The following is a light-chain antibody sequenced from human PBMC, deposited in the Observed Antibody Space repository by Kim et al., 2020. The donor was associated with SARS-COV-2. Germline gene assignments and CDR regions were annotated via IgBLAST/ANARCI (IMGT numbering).Light chain of an antibody. CDR3: QQSHSFPYT. CDR2: EAS. Sequence: ASVGDRVTVTWRASQGVSSWLAWYQQKPGKAPKLLIYEASTLQSGVPSRFSGSGSGTDFTLTITSLQPEDFATYFCQQSHSFPYTFGQGTKVDIK. CDR1: QGVSSW. J-gene: IGKJ2*01. V-gene: IGKV1-12*01.